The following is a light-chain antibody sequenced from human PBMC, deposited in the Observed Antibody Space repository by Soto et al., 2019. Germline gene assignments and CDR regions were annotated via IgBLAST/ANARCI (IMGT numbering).Light chain of an antibody. CDR3: QSYDSSLSGWV. Sequence: QAVVTQPPSVSGAPGQRVTISCTGSSSNIGAGYDVHWYQHLPGTAPKLLIYGNNNRPSGVPDRFSGSKSGTSASLAITGLQAEDEADYYCQSYDSSLSGWVFGGGTKVTVL. CDR1: SSNIGAGYD. V-gene: IGLV1-40*01. J-gene: IGLJ3*02. CDR2: GNN.